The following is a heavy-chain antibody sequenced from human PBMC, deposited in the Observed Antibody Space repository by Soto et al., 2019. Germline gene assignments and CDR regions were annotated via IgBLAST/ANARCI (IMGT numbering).Heavy chain of an antibody. Sequence: SETLSLTCTVSGGSISSYYWSWIRQPPGKGLEWIGYIFYSGSTNYNPSLKSRVTISVDTSKNQFSLKLSSVTAADTALYYCARGYTYFDSRGYYRYWGQGTLVTVSS. CDR2: IFYSGST. D-gene: IGHD3-22*01. V-gene: IGHV4-59*01. J-gene: IGHJ4*02. CDR3: ARGYTYFDSRGYYRY. CDR1: GGSISSYY.